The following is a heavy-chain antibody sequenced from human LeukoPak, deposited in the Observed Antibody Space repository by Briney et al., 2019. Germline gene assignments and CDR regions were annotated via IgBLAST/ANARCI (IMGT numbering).Heavy chain of an antibody. Sequence: GSLRLSCAASGFTFSSYAMSWVRQAPGKGLEWVSAISGSGGSTYYADSVKGRFTISRDNSKNTLYLQMNSLRAEDTAVYYCAKDLGYCSGGSCYRDYFDYWGQGTLVTVSS. CDR3: AKDLGYCSGGSCYRDYFDY. J-gene: IGHJ4*02. V-gene: IGHV3-23*01. CDR1: GFTFSSYA. CDR2: ISGSGGST. D-gene: IGHD2-15*01.